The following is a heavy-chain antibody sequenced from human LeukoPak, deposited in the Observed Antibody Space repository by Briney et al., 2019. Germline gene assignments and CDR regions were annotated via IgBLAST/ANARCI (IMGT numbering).Heavy chain of an antibody. D-gene: IGHD5-12*01. V-gene: IGHV4-59*01. Sequence: PSETLSLTCTVSGGSISSYYWSWIRQPPGKGLEWIGYIYDSGSTNYNPSLKSRVTISVDTSKNQFSLKLSSVTAADTAVYYCAREVSGSFDYWGQGTLVTVSS. J-gene: IGHJ4*02. CDR3: AREVSGSFDY. CDR1: GGSISSYY. CDR2: IYDSGST.